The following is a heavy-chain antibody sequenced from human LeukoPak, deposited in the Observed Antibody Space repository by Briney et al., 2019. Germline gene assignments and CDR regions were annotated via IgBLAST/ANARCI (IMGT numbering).Heavy chain of an antibody. CDR2: ISSSGSTI. CDR1: GFTFSSYE. D-gene: IGHD5-18*01. V-gene: IGHV3-48*03. Sequence: GGSLRLSCAASGFTFSSYEMNWVHQAPGKGLEWVSYISSSGSTIYYADSVKGRFTISRDNAKNSLYLQMNSLRAEDTAVYYCARGGPWIQLWVYYFDYWGQGTLVTVSS. J-gene: IGHJ4*02. CDR3: ARGGPWIQLWVYYFDY.